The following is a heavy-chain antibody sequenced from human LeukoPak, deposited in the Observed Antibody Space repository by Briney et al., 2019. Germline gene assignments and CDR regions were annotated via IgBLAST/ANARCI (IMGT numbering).Heavy chain of an antibody. CDR3: AKAAGYDFWSGFLNWFDP. J-gene: IGHJ5*02. Sequence: GASVKVSCKASGYTYTSYGISWVRQAPGQGLEWMGWISAYNGNTNYAQKLQGRVTMTTDTSTSTAYMELRSLRSDDTALYYGAKAAGYDFWSGFLNWFDPWGQGTLVTVSS. D-gene: IGHD3-3*01. V-gene: IGHV1-18*01. CDR2: ISAYNGNT. CDR1: GYTYTSYG.